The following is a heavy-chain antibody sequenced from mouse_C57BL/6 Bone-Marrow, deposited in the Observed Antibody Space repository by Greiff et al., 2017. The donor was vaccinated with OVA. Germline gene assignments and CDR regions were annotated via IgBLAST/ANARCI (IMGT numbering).Heavy chain of an antibody. D-gene: IGHD1-1*01. Sequence: EVQLQQSGAELVRPGASVKLSCTASGFNIKDDYMHWVKQRPEQGLEWIGWIDPENGDTEYASKFQGKATITADTSSNTAYLQLSSLTSEDTAVYYCTPFITTVVAHFDDWGQGTTLTVSS. CDR2: IDPENGDT. J-gene: IGHJ2*01. CDR1: GFNIKDDY. CDR3: TPFITTVVAHFDD. V-gene: IGHV14-4*01.